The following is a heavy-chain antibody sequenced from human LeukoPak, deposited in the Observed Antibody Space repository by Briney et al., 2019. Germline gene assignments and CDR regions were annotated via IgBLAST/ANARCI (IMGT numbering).Heavy chain of an antibody. J-gene: IGHJ4*02. Sequence: GGSLRLSCAASGFTFSRYAMSWVRQAPGKWLEWVSAISGRGGSTYYADSVKGRFTISRDNSKNTLYLQMNSLRAEDTAVYYCAKDGISGPAAIPSFYFDYWGQGTLVTVSS. D-gene: IGHD2-2*01. V-gene: IGHV3-23*01. CDR3: AKDGISGPAAIPSFYFDY. CDR1: GFTFSRYA. CDR2: ISGRGGST.